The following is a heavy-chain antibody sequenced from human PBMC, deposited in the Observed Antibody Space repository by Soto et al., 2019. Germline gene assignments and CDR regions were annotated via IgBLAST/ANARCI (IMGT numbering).Heavy chain of an antibody. CDR3: ARVDDSSGYYTGSFDY. CDR2: INAGNGNT. CDR1: GYTFTSYA. Sequence: ASLKVSCKASGYTFTSYAMHWVRQAPGQRLEWMGWINAGNGNTKYSQKFQGRVTITRDTSASTAYMELSSLRSEDTAVYYCARVDDSSGYYTGSFDYWGQGTLVNVSS. J-gene: IGHJ4*02. V-gene: IGHV1-3*01. D-gene: IGHD3-22*01.